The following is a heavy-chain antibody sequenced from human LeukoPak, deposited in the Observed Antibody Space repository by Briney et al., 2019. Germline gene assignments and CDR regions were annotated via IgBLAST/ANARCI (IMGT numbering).Heavy chain of an antibody. J-gene: IGHJ4*02. V-gene: IGHV3-48*04. D-gene: IGHD4-23*01. CDR1: GFTFSSYS. CDR2: ISSSSSTI. Sequence: GSLRLSCAASGFTFSSYSMNWVRQAPGKGLEWVSYISSSSSTIYYADSVKGRFTISRDNAKNSLYLQMNSLRAEDTAVYYCARWTERGRLRWYFDYWGQGTLVTVSS. CDR3: ARWTERGRLRWYFDY.